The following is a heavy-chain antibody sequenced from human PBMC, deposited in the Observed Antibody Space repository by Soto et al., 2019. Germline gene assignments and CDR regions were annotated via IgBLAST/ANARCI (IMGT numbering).Heavy chain of an antibody. V-gene: IGHV4-31*03. Sequence: QVQXXEXGPGLVEPSQTLSLTCTVSGGSISGEGYYWSWIRQYSGRGLEWIGYIHYSGSTYYNPSLKSRVIISVDTSKTQFFLNLSSVTAADTAVYYCARAWTATAGWANWFDRWGQGTLVTVSS. D-gene: IGHD6-13*01. CDR1: GGSISGEGYY. CDR3: ARAWTATAGWANWFDR. J-gene: IGHJ5*02. CDR2: IHYSGST.